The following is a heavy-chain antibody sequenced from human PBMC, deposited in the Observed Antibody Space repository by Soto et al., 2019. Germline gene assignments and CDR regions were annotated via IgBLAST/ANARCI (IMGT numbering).Heavy chain of an antibody. CDR3: ARTYGGYYDY. CDR1: GGSISSYY. CDR2: IYYSGST. J-gene: IGHJ4*02. Sequence: SETLSLTCTVAGGSISSYYWSWIRQPPGKGLEWIGYIYYSGSTNYNPSLKSRVTISVDTSKNQFSLKLRSVTAADTAVYYCARTYGGYYDYWGQGTLVTVSS. D-gene: IGHD2-8*01. V-gene: IGHV4-59*01.